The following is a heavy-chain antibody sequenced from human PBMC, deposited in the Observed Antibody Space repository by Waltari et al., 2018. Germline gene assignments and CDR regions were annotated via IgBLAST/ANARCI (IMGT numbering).Heavy chain of an antibody. V-gene: IGHV3-23*03. Sequence: EVQLLESGGGLVQPGGSLRLSCAASGFTFSSYAMSWVRQAPGKGLEWVSVIYSGGSSTYYADAVKGRFTISRDNSKNTLYLQMNSLRAEDTAVYYCAKGIVGATLGPFYFDYWGQGTLVTVSS. CDR1: GFTFSSYA. CDR3: AKGIVGATLGPFYFDY. J-gene: IGHJ4*02. D-gene: IGHD1-26*01. CDR2: IYSGGSST.